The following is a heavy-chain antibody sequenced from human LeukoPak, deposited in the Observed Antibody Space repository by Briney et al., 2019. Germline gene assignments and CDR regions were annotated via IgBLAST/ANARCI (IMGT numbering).Heavy chain of an antibody. Sequence: SGGSLRLSCAASGFTFSSYAMSWVRQAPGKGLEWVSAISGSGGSTYYADSVKGRFTISRDNSKNTLYLQMNSLRAEDTAVYYCAKGGAGYYDSSGYYGFQHWGQGTLVTVSS. CDR2: ISGSGGST. V-gene: IGHV3-23*01. CDR1: GFTFSSYA. CDR3: AKGGAGYYDSSGYYGFQH. D-gene: IGHD3-22*01. J-gene: IGHJ1*01.